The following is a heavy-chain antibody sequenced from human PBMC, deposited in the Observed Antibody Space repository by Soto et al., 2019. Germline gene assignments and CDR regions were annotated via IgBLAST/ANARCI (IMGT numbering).Heavy chain of an antibody. V-gene: IGHV1-69*13. J-gene: IGHJ6*02. CDR1: GARFTST. Sequence: SSVKVSCTASGARFTSTLSWVRHAPGQGLEWMGGIIPIFGTTNYAQKFQDRVTITADESTKTAYMELNTLTSEDTAVYYGARLHSHGTYGMDVWGQGTTVTVSS. CDR3: ARLHSHGTYGMDV. D-gene: IGHD5-18*01. CDR2: IIPIFGTT.